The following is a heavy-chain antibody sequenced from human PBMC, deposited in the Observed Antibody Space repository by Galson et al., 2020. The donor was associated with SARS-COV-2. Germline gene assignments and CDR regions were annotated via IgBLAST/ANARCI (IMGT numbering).Heavy chain of an antibody. CDR3: TTRTRTDGILDDF. CDR1: GFTFSSYG. Sequence: GEHLKISCAASGFTFSSYGMHWVRQASGKGLEWIGRIRSKANSHATGYSESVRGRFTISREDSKNTVYLQMSSLKREDTAVYYCTTRTRTDGILDDFWGQGTLVTVSS. D-gene: IGHD2-15*01. CDR2: IRSKANSHAT. V-gene: IGHV3-73*01. J-gene: IGHJ4*02.